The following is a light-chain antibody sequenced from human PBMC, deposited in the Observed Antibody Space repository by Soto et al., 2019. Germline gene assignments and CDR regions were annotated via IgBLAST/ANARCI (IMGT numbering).Light chain of an antibody. CDR3: QQYNSYSGT. J-gene: IGKJ1*01. CDR2: AAS. V-gene: IGKV1-39*01. CDR1: QSISSY. Sequence: DIQMTQSPSSLSASVGDRVTITCRASQSISSYLNWYQQKPGKAPKLLIYAASSLQSGVPSRFSGSGSGTEFTHTISSLQPDDFATYYCQQYNSYSGTFGQGTKVDIQ.